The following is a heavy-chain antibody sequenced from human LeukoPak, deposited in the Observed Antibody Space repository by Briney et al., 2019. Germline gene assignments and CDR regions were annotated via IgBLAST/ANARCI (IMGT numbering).Heavy chain of an antibody. CDR1: GFTFSSYA. J-gene: IGHJ4*02. D-gene: IGHD3-3*01. V-gene: IGHV3-23*01. CDR2: ISGSGGST. CDR3: AKEPQKRIFGVVSYYFDY. Sequence: GGSLRLSCAASGFTFSSYAISWVRQAPGKGLEWVSAISGSGGSTYYADSVKGRFTISRDNSKNTLYLQMNSLRAEDTAVYYCAKEPQKRIFGVVSYYFDYWGQGTMVTVSS.